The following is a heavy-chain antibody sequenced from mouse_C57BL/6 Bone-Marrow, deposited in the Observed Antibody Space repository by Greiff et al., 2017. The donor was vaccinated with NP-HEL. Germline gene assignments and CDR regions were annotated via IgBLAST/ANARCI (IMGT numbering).Heavy chain of an antibody. CDR2: IDPANGNT. Sequence: VQLQQSVAELVRPGASVKLSCTASGFNIKNTYMHWVKQRPEQGLEWIGRIDPANGNTKYAPTFQGQATINADTSSNTAYLQLSSLTSEDTAIYYCARSGAYYGSSYYFDDWGQGTTLTVSS. CDR3: ARSGAYYGSSYYFDD. V-gene: IGHV14-3*01. CDR1: GFNIKNTY. J-gene: IGHJ2*01. D-gene: IGHD1-1*01.